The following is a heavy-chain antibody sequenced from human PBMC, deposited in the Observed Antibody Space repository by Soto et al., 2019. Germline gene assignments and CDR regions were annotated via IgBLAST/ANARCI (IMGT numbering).Heavy chain of an antibody. Sequence: QVLLVQSGAEVKKPGASVKVSCKASGYTFTSYGINWVRQAPGQGLEWMGWISAYYGTTNYAQKLQGRLTMTTDASTSTAYMELRSLRSDDTDIYYCARDGGSNYGDDCFDPWGQGTLVTVSS. J-gene: IGHJ5*02. V-gene: IGHV1-18*01. D-gene: IGHD4-4*01. CDR1: GYTFTSYG. CDR3: ARDGGSNYGDDCFDP. CDR2: ISAYYGTT.